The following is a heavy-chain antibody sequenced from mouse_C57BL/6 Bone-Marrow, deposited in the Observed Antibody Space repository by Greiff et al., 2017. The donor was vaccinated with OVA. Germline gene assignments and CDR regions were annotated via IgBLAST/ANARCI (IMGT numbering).Heavy chain of an antibody. CDR1: GFTFSSYA. CDR2: ISDGGSYT. Sequence: DVQLQESGGGLVKPGGSLKLSCAASGFTFSSYAMSWVRQTPEKRLEWVATISDGGSYTYYPDNVKGRFTISRDNAKNNLYLQMSHLKSEDTAMYYCARDRRGRFAYWGQGTLVTVSA. V-gene: IGHV5-4*01. CDR3: ARDRRGRFAY. J-gene: IGHJ3*01.